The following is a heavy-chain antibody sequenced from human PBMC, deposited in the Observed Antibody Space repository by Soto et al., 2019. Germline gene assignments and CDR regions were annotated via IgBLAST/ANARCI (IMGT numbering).Heavy chain of an antibody. V-gene: IGHV3-15*07. CDR3: TKEERGKADLDY. D-gene: IGHD1-1*01. CDR2: IKSKTDGGTT. CDR1: GFTFSNAW. Sequence: EVQLVESGGGLVKPGGSLRLSCAASGFTFSNAWMNWVRQAPGKGLEWVGRIKSKTDGGTTDYAAPVKGRVTISRDDSKNTLYLQMNSLKTEAKAVDYCTKEERGKADLDYWGQGTLVTVSS. J-gene: IGHJ4*02.